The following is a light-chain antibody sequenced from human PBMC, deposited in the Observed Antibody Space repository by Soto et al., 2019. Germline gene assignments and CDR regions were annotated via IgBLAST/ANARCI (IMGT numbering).Light chain of an antibody. Sequence: IQMTASPSYRFASVGGRVTITCRASQSISSYLNWYQQKPGKAPKLLIYEASSLQSGVPSRFSGSGSGTDFTLTITSLQPEAFATYYYQQSDTTPWTFGQGTKVDIK. V-gene: IGKV1-39*01. CDR1: QSISSY. CDR3: QQSDTTPWT. J-gene: IGKJ1*01. CDR2: EAS.